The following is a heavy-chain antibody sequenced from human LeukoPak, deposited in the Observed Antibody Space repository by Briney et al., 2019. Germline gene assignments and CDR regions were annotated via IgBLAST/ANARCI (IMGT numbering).Heavy chain of an antibody. V-gene: IGHV3-23*01. Sequence: GGSLRLSCAASGLTFDDYGMSWIRQAPGKGLEWVSGINGSGGSTYYPDYVKGRFTISRDNSKITLYLQMNSMRAEDTAVYYCAKDMTLFDYWGQGTLVTVSS. J-gene: IGHJ4*02. CDR2: INGSGGST. CDR1: GLTFDDYG. D-gene: IGHD2-21*02. CDR3: AKDMTLFDY.